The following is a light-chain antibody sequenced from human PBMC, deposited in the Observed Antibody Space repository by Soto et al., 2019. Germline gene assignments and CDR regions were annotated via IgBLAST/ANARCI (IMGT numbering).Light chain of an antibody. V-gene: IGKV1-9*01. Sequence: IQLTQSPSSLSASVGDRVTITWRGSQDIVTDLACYQQKPGEAPKLLIYAASTLYGGVPSRFSGSGSGTDFALTITSLQAEDFATYYCQQLRMYPSTFGGGTKVDIK. CDR3: QQLRMYPST. CDR2: AAS. CDR1: QDIVTD. J-gene: IGKJ4*01.